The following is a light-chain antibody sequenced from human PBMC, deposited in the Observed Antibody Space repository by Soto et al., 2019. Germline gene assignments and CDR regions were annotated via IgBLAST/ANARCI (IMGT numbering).Light chain of an antibody. CDR2: AAS. V-gene: IGKV1-39*01. CDR3: QQSYSTPRYT. Sequence: DIQMTQSPSSLSASVGDRVTITCRASQSISSYLNWYQQKPGKAPKLLIYAASSLQSGVPSRFSGSGSGTDVTLTISSLQPEDFATYYGQQSYSTPRYTFGQGTKLEIK. J-gene: IGKJ2*01. CDR1: QSISSY.